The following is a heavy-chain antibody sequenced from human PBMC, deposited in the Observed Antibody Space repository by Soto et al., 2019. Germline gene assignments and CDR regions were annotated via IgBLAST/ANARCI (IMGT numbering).Heavy chain of an antibody. CDR3: ARGGSSSDNGMDV. V-gene: IGHV3-48*02. J-gene: IGHJ6*02. Sequence: ESGGGLVQPGGSLRLSCAASGFSFSTYSMNWVRQAPGKGLEWVSYISSRSYTIYYVDSVKGRFTISRDNAKNSLYLRMNSLRDEDTAVYYCARGGSSSDNGMDVWGQGTTVTVSS. CDR1: GFSFSTYS. D-gene: IGHD6-6*01. CDR2: ISSRSYTI.